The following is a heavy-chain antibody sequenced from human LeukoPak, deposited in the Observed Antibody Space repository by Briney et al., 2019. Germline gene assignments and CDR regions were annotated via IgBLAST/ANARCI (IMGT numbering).Heavy chain of an antibody. CDR3: ARDRRSYYDSSGYYYGMDV. CDR2: IYYSGST. Sequence: SETLSLTCAVSGGSISSSNWWSWVRQPPGKGLEWIGSIYYSGSTCYNPSLKSRVTISVDTSKNQFSLKLSSVTAADTAVYYCARDRRSYYDSSGYYYGMDVWGQGTTVTVSS. CDR1: GGSISSSNW. D-gene: IGHD3-22*01. V-gene: IGHV4-4*02. J-gene: IGHJ6*02.